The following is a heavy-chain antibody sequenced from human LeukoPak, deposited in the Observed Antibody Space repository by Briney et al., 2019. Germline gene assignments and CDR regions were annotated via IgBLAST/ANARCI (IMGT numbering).Heavy chain of an antibody. CDR3: AKEVDSSSWHRTPIFDY. V-gene: IGHV3-30*18. Sequence: PGGSLRLSCAASGFILSTYGVHWVRQAPGKGLEWVAVISYDGTNKDYADSVKGRFTISRDNSKNTLYLQMNSLRAEDTAVYYCAKEVDSSSWHRTPIFDYWGQGTLVTVSS. CDR2: ISYDGTNK. J-gene: IGHJ4*02. CDR1: GFILSTYG. D-gene: IGHD6-13*01.